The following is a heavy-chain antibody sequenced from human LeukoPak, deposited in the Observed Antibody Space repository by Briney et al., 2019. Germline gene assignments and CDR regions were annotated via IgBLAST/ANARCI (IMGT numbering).Heavy chain of an antibody. Sequence: GESLKISCKGSGYSFTSCWIGWVRQMPGKGLEWMGIIYPGDSDTRYSPSFQGQVTMSADKSISTAYLQWSSLKASDTAMYYCGRSKYSTSWQYYFDYWGQGTLVTVSS. D-gene: IGHD6-13*01. V-gene: IGHV5-51*01. CDR1: GYSFTSCW. J-gene: IGHJ4*02. CDR2: IYPGDSDT. CDR3: GRSKYSTSWQYYFDY.